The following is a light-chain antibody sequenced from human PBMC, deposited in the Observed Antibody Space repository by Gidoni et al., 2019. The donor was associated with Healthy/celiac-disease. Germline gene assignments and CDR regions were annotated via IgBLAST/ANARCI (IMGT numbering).Light chain of an antibody. CDR3: LLYYGGAVV. CDR2: RKS. Sequence: QTVVTQEPSRTGSSGGTVTITCASSTGAVTSGYYPNWVQQKPGQAPRALIYRKSNKPSWSPARSSGSLLGGKAALTLSGVQPEDEAEYYCLLYYGGAVVFGGGTKLTVL. J-gene: IGLJ2*01. V-gene: IGLV7-43*01. CDR1: TGAVTSGYY.